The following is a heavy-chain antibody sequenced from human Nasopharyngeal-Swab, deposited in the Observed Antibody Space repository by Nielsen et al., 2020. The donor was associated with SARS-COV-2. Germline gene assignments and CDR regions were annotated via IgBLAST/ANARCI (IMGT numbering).Heavy chain of an antibody. D-gene: IGHD2-2*01. V-gene: IGHV4-31*02. Sequence: WIRQPPGKGLEWIGYIYYSGSTYYNPSLKSRVTISVDTSKNQFSLKLSSVTAADTSVYYCARVFWGYCSSTSCSNYYYYYYMDVWGKETTVTVSS. CDR3: ARVFWGYCSSTSCSNYYYYYYMDV. J-gene: IGHJ6*03. CDR2: IYYSGST.